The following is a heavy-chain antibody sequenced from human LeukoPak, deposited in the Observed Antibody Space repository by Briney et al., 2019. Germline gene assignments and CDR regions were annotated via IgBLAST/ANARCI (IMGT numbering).Heavy chain of an antibody. CDR3: ARDHAGLGY. Sequence: SQTLSLTCAICGDSVSNNLAAWNWITQSPSRGLEWLGRTYYRSQGFYDYSESVSSRMTIIVDTSKNQFSLRLNSVTPVDTAIYYCARDHAGLGYWGKGTLVTVSS. J-gene: IGHJ4*02. CDR2: TYYRSQGFY. CDR1: GDSVSNNLAA. V-gene: IGHV6-1*01.